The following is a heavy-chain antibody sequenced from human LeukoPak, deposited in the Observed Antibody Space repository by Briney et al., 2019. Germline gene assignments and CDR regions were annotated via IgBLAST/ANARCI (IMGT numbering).Heavy chain of an antibody. Sequence: GGSLRLSCSASGFTFSSYSMNWVRQAPGKGLEWVSSISSSSSYIYYADSVKGRFTISRDNAKNSLYLQMNSLRAEDTAVYYCARDRGIAAHTLANYWGQGTLVTVSS. CDR3: ARDRGIAAHTLANY. CDR1: GFTFSSYS. D-gene: IGHD6-6*01. CDR2: ISSSSSYI. J-gene: IGHJ4*02. V-gene: IGHV3-21*01.